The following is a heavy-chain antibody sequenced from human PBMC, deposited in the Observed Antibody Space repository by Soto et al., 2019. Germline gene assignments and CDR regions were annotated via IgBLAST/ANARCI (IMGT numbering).Heavy chain of an antibody. V-gene: IGHV4-39*01. Sequence: PSETLSLTCTVSGGSISSSSHYWVWILQPPGKGLEWIGSIYYSGDTYYNPSLKSRVTISVDTSKNQFSVKLNSVTAADTAVYYCARHQSIVVVTAARAFDIWGQGTMVTVSS. J-gene: IGHJ3*02. CDR3: ARHQSIVVVTAARAFDI. CDR1: GGSISSSSHY. D-gene: IGHD2-15*01. CDR2: IYYSGDT.